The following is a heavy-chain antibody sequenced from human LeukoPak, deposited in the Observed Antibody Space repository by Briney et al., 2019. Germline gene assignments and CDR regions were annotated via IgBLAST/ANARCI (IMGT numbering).Heavy chain of an antibody. J-gene: IGHJ3*02. V-gene: IGHV4-30-4*01. Sequence: SETLSLTCTVSGGSISSGDYYWSWLRQPPGKGLEWIGYIYYSGSTYYTPSLRGRVTISVDRSKNQFSLKLSSVTAADTAVYYCAKVVRVGIQHEWELASQAFDIWGQGTMVTVSS. CDR2: IYYSGST. D-gene: IGHD1-26*01. CDR3: AKVVRVGIQHEWELASQAFDI. CDR1: GGSISSGDYY.